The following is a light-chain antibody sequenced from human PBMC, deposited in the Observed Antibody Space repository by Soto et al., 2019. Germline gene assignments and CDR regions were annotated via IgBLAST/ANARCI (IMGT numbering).Light chain of an antibody. CDR1: QSVSIN. V-gene: IGKV3-11*01. J-gene: IGKJ4*01. CDR3: QQRSNWPLT. CDR2: DVS. Sequence: EIVMTQSPATLSVSPVERATLSCMASQSVSINLAWFQQKPGQAPRLLIYDVSTRATGIPARFSGGGFGTDFTLTISSLEPEDFAVYYCQQRSNWPLTCGGGTKGDIK.